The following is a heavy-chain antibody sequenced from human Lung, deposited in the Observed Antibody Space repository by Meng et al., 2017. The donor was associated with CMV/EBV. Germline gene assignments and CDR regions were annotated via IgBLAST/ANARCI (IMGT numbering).Heavy chain of an antibody. CDR1: GYTFNSFG. D-gene: IGHD5-12*01. Sequence: ASVXVSXXTSGYTFNSFGISWVRQAPGQGLEWLGWISPYTGNTFYAQNLQGRVTLTTDRSTSTAYMELRSLTSDDTAVYFCARPKQHSGYDLGGDGFDIWGQGXMVTVSS. CDR2: ISPYTGNT. CDR3: ARPKQHSGYDLGGDGFDI. J-gene: IGHJ3*02. V-gene: IGHV1-18*01.